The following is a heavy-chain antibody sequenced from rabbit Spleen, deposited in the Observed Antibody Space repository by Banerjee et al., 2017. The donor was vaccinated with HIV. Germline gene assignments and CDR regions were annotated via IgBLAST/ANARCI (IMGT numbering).Heavy chain of an antibody. Sequence: QSLEESGGDLVKPGASLTLTCTASGVSFSSNHYMCWVRQAPGKGLEWIACINIVTGKSVYASWAKGRFTISKTSSTTVTLQMTSLTAADTATYFCARDAAGREDFNLWGQGTLVTVS. CDR2: INIVTGKS. V-gene: IGHV1S40*01. J-gene: IGHJ4*01. CDR1: GVSFSSNHY. D-gene: IGHD4-2*01. CDR3: ARDAAGREDFNL.